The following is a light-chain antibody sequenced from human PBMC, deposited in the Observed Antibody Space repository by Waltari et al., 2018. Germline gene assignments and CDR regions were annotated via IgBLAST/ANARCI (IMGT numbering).Light chain of an antibody. V-gene: IGKV1-33*01. CDR1: QDISNY. Sequence: DIQMTQSPSSLSASVGDRVTITCQASQDISNYLNWYQQTPGRAPKLLIYDASNLEPGVPSRFTGGGSGTDFTFTITSLQAEDIATYYCQQHDNLPITFGQGTRLETK. CDR3: QQHDNLPIT. J-gene: IGKJ5*01. CDR2: DAS.